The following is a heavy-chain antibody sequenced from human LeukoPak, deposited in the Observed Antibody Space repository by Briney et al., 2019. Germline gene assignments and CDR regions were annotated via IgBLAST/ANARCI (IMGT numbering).Heavy chain of an antibody. CDR2: IYYSGST. CDR3: ARGGYSYGYIRPDYFDY. D-gene: IGHD5-18*01. J-gene: IGHJ4*02. Sequence: SETLSLTCTVFGGSISSYYWSWIRQPPGRGLEWIGYIYYSGSTNYNPSLKSRVTISVDTSKNQFSLKLSSVTAADTAVYYCARGGYSYGYIRPDYFDYWGQGTLVTVSS. V-gene: IGHV4-59*01. CDR1: GGSISSYY.